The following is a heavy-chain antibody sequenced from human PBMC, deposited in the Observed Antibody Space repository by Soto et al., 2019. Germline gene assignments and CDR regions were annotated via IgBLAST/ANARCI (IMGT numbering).Heavy chain of an antibody. J-gene: IGHJ4*02. V-gene: IGHV3-74*03. D-gene: IGHD1-7*01. CDR2: INSDGSST. CDR3: ARGPGTTLDY. Sequence: EVQVVESGGGLVQPGGSLRLSCAPSGITFSSHWMHWVRQAPGKGLVWVARINSDGSSTTYADSVKGRFTISRDNAKNTLYLQMNSLRVEDTAVYYCARGPGTTLDYWGQGTLVTVSS. CDR1: GITFSSHW.